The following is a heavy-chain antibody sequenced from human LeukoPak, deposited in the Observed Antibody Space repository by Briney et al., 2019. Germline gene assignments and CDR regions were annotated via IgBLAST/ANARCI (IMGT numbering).Heavy chain of an antibody. CDR2: IYTSGST. CDR3: ARELWFGELYSGGVRGYNWFDP. J-gene: IGHJ5*02. V-gene: IGHV4-61*02. D-gene: IGHD3-10*01. CDR1: GGSISGGSYY. Sequence: PSQTLSLTCTVSGGSISGGSYYWSWIRQPAGKGLEWIGRIYTSGSTNYNPSLKSRVTISVDTSKNQFSLKLSSVTAADTAVYYCARELWFGELYSGGVRGYNWFDPWGQGALVTVSS.